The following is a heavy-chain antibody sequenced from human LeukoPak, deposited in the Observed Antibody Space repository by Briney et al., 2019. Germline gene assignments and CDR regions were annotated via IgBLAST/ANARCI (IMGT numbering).Heavy chain of an antibody. J-gene: IGHJ4*02. CDR1: GFTFNSYA. D-gene: IGHD6-13*01. CDR2: ISGSGGST. CDR3: AKVWYRIAAAGYYFDY. Sequence: GGSLTLSCAASGFTFNSYAMSWVRHAPGKGLEWVSSISGSGGSTFYADSVKGRFTISRDNSKNTLYLQMNSLRAEDTGVYYCAKVWYRIAAAGYYFDYWGQGTLVTVSS. V-gene: IGHV3-23*01.